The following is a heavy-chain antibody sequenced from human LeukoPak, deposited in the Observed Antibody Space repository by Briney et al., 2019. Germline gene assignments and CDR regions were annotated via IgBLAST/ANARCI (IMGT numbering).Heavy chain of an antibody. V-gene: IGHV1-8*01. CDR3: ARDRQAYYDSSGYSGYDY. Sequence: ASVKVSCTASGYTFTNYDINWVRQATGQGLEWMGWVNPKSGNTGFAQKFQGRVTMTRDTSITTAYMELSSLRPEDTAVYYCARDRQAYYDSSGYSGYDYWGQGTLVTVSS. CDR1: GYTFTNYD. J-gene: IGHJ4*02. CDR2: VNPKSGNT. D-gene: IGHD3-22*01.